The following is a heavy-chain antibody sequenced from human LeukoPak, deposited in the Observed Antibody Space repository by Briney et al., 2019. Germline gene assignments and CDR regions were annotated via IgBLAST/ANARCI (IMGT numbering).Heavy chain of an antibody. CDR1: GFTFSDHA. J-gene: IGHJ6*02. D-gene: IGHD6-13*01. CDR3: AKAASSSWPSYYYGMDV. Sequence: PGESLRLSCRASGFTFSDHAMHWVRQAPGKGREWVTVISYHARDQFYADSVKGRFTISKDNSKNTVYLQMSSLRVDDTAVYYCAKAASSSWPSYYYGMDVWGQGTTVTVSS. V-gene: IGHV3-30*04. CDR2: ISYHARDQ.